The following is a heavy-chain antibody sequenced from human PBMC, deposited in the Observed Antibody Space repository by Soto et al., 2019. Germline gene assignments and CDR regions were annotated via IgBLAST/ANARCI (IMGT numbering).Heavy chain of an antibody. CDR1: GFTFSGSA. CDR3: TSYYDSSGYYTYYYGMDV. D-gene: IGHD3-22*01. Sequence: GGSLRPSCAASGFTFSGSAMHWVRQASGKGLEWVGRIRSKANSYATAYAASVKGRFTISRDDSKDTAYLQMNSLKTEDTAVYYCTSYYDSSGYYTYYYGMDVWGQGTTVTVSS. CDR2: IRSKANSYAT. V-gene: IGHV3-73*01. J-gene: IGHJ6*02.